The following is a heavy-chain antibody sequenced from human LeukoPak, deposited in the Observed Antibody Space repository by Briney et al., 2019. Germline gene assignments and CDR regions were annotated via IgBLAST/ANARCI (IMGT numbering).Heavy chain of an antibody. Sequence: GGSLRLSCAASGFNPRDFAMNWVRQAPGKGLEWVSGINGSGDRTDYADSVKGRFTISRDNSKNTLYLQMNSLRAEDTAVYYCAKRLRDGYNSPIGYWGQGTLVTVSS. CDR3: AKRLRDGYNSPIGY. CDR2: INGSGDRT. J-gene: IGHJ4*02. D-gene: IGHD5-24*01. CDR1: GFNPRDFA. V-gene: IGHV3-23*01.